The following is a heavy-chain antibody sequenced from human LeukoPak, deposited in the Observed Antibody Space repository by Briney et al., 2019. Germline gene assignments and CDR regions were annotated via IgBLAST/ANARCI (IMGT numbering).Heavy chain of an antibody. CDR3: ARGTGAAAATGSFDI. D-gene: IGHD6-13*01. V-gene: IGHV4-39*07. Sequence: SETLSLTCTVSGGSISSYYWSWIRQPPGKGLEWIGSMYYSGTTFYNPSLKSRVTMSVDTSKNQFSLNLSSVTAADTAVYYCARGTGAAAATGSFDIWGQGTVVTVSS. J-gene: IGHJ3*02. CDR2: MYYSGTT. CDR1: GGSISSYY.